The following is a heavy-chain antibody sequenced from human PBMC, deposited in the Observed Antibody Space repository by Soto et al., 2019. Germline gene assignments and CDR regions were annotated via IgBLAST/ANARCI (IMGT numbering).Heavy chain of an antibody. CDR1: GGSINAFF. CDR3: ATQTGLYYYGMDV. Sequence: LSLPCTVSGGSINAFFWSWVRQPPGKGLESIGYIFYSGSTNYNPSLKSRVTISLDTSKTQFSLNLTSVTAADTAVYYCATQTGLYYYGMDVWGQGTTVTVSS. V-gene: IGHV4-59*01. CDR2: IFYSGST. J-gene: IGHJ6*02.